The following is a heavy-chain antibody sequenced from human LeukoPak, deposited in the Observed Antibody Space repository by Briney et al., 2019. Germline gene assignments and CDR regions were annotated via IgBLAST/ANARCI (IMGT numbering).Heavy chain of an antibody. CDR1: GFTLSSYA. CDR3: VTDYGGSSGAFDI. Sequence: GESLRLSCTGSGFTLSSYAMNWVRRAPGQELEWVSSISSSSSDIYYTDSVKGRFTISRDNAKNSLYLQMNSLRAEDTAVYYCVTDYGGSSGAFDIWGQGTMVTVSS. CDR2: ISSSSSDI. V-gene: IGHV3-21*01. D-gene: IGHD2-15*01. J-gene: IGHJ3*02.